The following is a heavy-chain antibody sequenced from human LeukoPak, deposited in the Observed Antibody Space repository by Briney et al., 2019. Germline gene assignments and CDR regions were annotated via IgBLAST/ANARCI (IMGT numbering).Heavy chain of an antibody. J-gene: IGHJ3*02. CDR3: ARVRDGYNDAYDI. Sequence: ASVKVSCKASGYTFTGYYMHWVRQAPGQGLEWMGWINPNSGGTNYAQKFQGRVTMTRDTSTSTVYMELSSLRSEDTAVYYCARVRDGYNDAYDIWGQGTMVTVPS. CDR1: GYTFTGYY. V-gene: IGHV1-2*02. D-gene: IGHD5-24*01. CDR2: INPNSGGT.